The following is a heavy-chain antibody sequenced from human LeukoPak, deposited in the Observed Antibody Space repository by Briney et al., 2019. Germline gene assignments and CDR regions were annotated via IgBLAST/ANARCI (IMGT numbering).Heavy chain of an antibody. CDR2: TYYSGST. CDR3: ARLGYSYGLLDY. CDR1: GGSISSSSYY. J-gene: IGHJ4*02. D-gene: IGHD5-18*01. Sequence: SETLSLTCTVSGGSISSSSYYWGWIRQPPGKGLEWIGSTYYSGSTYYNPSLKSRVTISVDTSKNQFSLKLSSVTAADTAVYYCARLGYSYGLLDYWGKGTLVTVSS. V-gene: IGHV4-39*01.